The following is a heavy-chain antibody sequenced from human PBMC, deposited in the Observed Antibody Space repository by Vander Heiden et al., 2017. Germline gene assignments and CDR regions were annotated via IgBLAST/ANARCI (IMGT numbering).Heavy chain of an antibody. CDR1: GFTFSSYG. Sequence: QVQLVESGGGVVQPGRSLRLPCAASGFTFSSYGMHWVRQAPGKGLEWVAVIWYDGSNKYYADSVKGRFTISRDNSKNTLYLQMNSLRAEDTAVYYCARDGGELLRYWGQGTLVTVSS. J-gene: IGHJ4*02. V-gene: IGHV3-33*01. D-gene: IGHD1-26*01. CDR2: IWYDGSNK. CDR3: ARDGGELLRY.